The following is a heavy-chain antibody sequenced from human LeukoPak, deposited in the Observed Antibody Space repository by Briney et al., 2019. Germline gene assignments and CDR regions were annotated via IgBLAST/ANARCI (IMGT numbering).Heavy chain of an antibody. CDR1: GFTVSSNY. D-gene: IGHD1-14*01. J-gene: IGHJ4*02. CDR3: ARGQPPGVYFDC. V-gene: IGHV3-53*01. CDR2: IYDGGTT. Sequence: GGSLRLSCAASGFTVSSNYMSWVRQAPGKGLEWVSIIYDGGTTYHADSVKGRFSISRDNSKNTVLLQMSSLRAEDTAVYYCARGQPPGVYFDCWGQGTLVTVSS.